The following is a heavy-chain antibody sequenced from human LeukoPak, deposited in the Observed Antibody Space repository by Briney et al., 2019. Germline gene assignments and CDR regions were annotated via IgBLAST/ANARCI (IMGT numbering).Heavy chain of an antibody. Sequence: ASVKVSCKASGYTFTDYSFYWMRQTPGQGLEWVAWIHPNSGATNYAQKFQGRVTMTRDTSISTTYMDLGRLTSDDTAVYYCARNGGGLDYWGRGTLVTVSS. CDR3: ARNGGGLDY. CDR2: IHPNSGAT. J-gene: IGHJ4*02. CDR1: GYTFTDYS. V-gene: IGHV1-2*02. D-gene: IGHD2-8*01.